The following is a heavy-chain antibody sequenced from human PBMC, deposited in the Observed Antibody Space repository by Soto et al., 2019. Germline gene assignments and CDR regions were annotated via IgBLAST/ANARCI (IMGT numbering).Heavy chain of an antibody. CDR3: ARDDPGYSSSWYGYY. CDR2: IIPIFGTA. Sequence: GASVKVSCKASGGTFSSYAISWVRQAPGQGLEWMGGIIPIFGTANYAQKFQGRVTITADESTSTAYMELSSLRSEDTAVYYCARDDPGYSSSWYGYYWGQGTLVTVSS. V-gene: IGHV1-69*13. CDR1: GGTFSSYA. D-gene: IGHD6-13*01. J-gene: IGHJ4*02.